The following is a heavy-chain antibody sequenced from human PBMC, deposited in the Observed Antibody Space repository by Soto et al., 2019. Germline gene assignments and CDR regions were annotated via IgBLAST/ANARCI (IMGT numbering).Heavy chain of an antibody. CDR3: ARRIVATETFDY. CDR2: VYYASNT. CDR1: GGYTISYF. Sequence: SETLSLTCTDSGGYTISYFWSWIRRPTGRGLGWGVLVYYASNTKYNPSLNGRVTISVATSKHQFSLAVPSVTAADTAVYYCARRIVATETFDYWGQGSLVTVSS. D-gene: IGHD5-12*01. V-gene: IGHV4-59*08. J-gene: IGHJ4*02.